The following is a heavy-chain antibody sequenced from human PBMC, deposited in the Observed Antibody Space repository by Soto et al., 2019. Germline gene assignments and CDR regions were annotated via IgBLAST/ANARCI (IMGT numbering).Heavy chain of an antibody. CDR1: RGSFSGYY. CDR2: MKHSGST. Sequence: SETLSLTCAVYRGSFSGYYWSWIRQPPGKGLEWIGEMKHSGSTNYNPSLKSRVTISVDTSKNHFSLKLSSVTAADTAVYYCARAHNDFWSGYPIPYGMDVWGQGTTVTSP. J-gene: IGHJ6*02. V-gene: IGHV4-34*01. CDR3: ARAHNDFWSGYPIPYGMDV. D-gene: IGHD3-3*01.